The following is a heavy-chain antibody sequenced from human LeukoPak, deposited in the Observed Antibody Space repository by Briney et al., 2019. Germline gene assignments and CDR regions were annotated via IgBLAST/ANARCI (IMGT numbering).Heavy chain of an antibody. V-gene: IGHV4-59*11. CDR3: ARDLVTVTKGFDI. D-gene: IGHD4-17*01. CDR1: TDSFSSHY. Sequence: SSETLSLTCAVSTDSFSSHYWTWIRQPPGKGLEWIGYISYIGSTNYNPSLKSRVTISIDTSKNQFSLKLSSVTAADTAVYYCARDLVTVTKGFDIWGQGTTVSVSS. J-gene: IGHJ3*02. CDR2: ISYIGST.